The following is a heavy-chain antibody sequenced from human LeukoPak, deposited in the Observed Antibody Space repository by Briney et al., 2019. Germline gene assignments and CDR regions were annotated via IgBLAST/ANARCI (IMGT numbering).Heavy chain of an antibody. CDR1: GYSFTGNY. V-gene: IGHV1-2*02. J-gene: IGHJ1*01. CDR2: INPNSGDT. D-gene: IGHD3-22*01. Sequence: ASVKVSCRASGYSFTGNYMHWVRQAPGQGLEWMGWINPNSGDTNFAQKFQGRVTMTRDTSISTVYMELSRLRPDDTAVFYCARGYYDSSDFEYFQHWGQGTLVTVSS. CDR3: ARGYYDSSDFEYFQH.